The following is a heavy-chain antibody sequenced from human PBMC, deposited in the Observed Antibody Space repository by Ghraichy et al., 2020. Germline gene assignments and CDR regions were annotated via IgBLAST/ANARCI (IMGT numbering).Heavy chain of an antibody. CDR1: GFTFSGYS. CDR2: IGGSSTHI. J-gene: IGHJ6*02. D-gene: IGHD2-2*02. CDR3: ARGGSDIEVVPAAIISMDV. V-gene: IGHV3-21*06. Sequence: GGSLRLSCAVSGFTFSGYSMNWVRQAPGKGLEWVSSIGGSSTHIYYADSVKGRFIISRDNARNSLYLQMDSLRAEDTAVYYCARGGSDIEVVPAAIISMDVWGQGITVTVSS.